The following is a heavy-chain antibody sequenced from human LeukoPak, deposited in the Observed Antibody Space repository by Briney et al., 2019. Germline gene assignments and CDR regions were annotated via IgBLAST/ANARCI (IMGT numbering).Heavy chain of an antibody. CDR2: ISGSSRTM. Sequence: PGGSLRLSCAASEFTFSSYSMHWIRQAPGKGLEWVSYISGSSRTMYYADSVKGRFTISRDNAKNSLYLQMNSLRAEDTAVYYCARDLGLYDYGGNIDYWGQGTLVTVSS. CDR3: ARDLGLYDYGGNIDY. CDR1: EFTFSSYS. D-gene: IGHD4-23*01. J-gene: IGHJ4*02. V-gene: IGHV3-48*04.